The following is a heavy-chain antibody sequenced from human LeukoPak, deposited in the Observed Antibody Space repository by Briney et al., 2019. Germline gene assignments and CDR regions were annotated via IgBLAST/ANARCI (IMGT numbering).Heavy chain of an antibody. J-gene: IGHJ4*02. CDR3: ARGSSGVRGVYSPRPLGY. V-gene: IGHV4-34*01. CDR1: GGSFSGYY. CDR2: INHSGST. D-gene: IGHD3-10*01. Sequence: SETLSLTCAVYGGSFSGYYWSWIRQPPGKGLEWIGEINHSGSTNYNPSLKSRVTISVDTSKNQFSLKLSSVTAADTAVYYCARGSSGVRGVYSPRPLGYWGQGTLVTVSS.